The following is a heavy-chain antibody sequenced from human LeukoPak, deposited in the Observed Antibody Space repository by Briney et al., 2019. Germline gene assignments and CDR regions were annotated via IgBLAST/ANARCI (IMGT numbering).Heavy chain of an antibody. D-gene: IGHD5-12*01. CDR3: ARNHGYGEY. V-gene: IGHV3-30-3*01. J-gene: IGHJ4*02. CDR1: GFILSSYD. CDR2: ISCGGNHK. Sequence: PGGSLRLSCAASGFILSSYDIHWVPGAPDKGVECVAVISCGGNHKYYAHSVKGRFTLYRDSPEHTLYLHMERLKTEDTAVYYCARNHGYGEYWGQGTLVTASS.